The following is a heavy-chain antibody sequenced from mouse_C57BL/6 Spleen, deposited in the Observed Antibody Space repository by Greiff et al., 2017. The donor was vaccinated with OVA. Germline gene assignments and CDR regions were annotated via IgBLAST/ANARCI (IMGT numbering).Heavy chain of an antibody. Sequence: EVKLVESGGGLVKPGGSLKLSCAASGFTFSSYAMSWVRHTPEKRLEWVATISDGGSYTYYPDNVKGRFTISRDNAKNNLYLQMSHLKSEDTAMYYCARDPDYWGQGTTLTVSS. CDR2: ISDGGSYT. CDR3: ARDPDY. CDR1: GFTFSSYA. V-gene: IGHV5-4*01. J-gene: IGHJ2*01.